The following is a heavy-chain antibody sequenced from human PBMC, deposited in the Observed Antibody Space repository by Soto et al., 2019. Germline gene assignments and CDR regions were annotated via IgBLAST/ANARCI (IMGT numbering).Heavy chain of an antibody. D-gene: IGHD1-26*01. CDR2: VNAYNGNT. Sequence: SSVKVSCKAPGYPFTSSGISCARQAPGQGLEWMGWVNAYNGNTNYPQKLQGRVTMTTDTSTITAYMELRSLRSDDTAVYYCARDVVGATVFDYWGQGTGVTVSS. CDR1: GYPFTSSG. CDR3: ARDVVGATVFDY. J-gene: IGHJ4*02. V-gene: IGHV1-18*04.